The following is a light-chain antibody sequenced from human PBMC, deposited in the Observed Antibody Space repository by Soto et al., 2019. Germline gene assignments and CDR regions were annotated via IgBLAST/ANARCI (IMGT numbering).Light chain of an antibody. CDR1: QSISSW. Sequence: IQIRQYHSTLSASVGGTVTITCRASQSISSWLAWYQQKPGKAPKLLIYAASSLQSGVPSRFSGSGSGTHFTLTISSLQPEDFATYYCQQLHVYPITFAHVRLLEIK. CDR3: QQLHVYPIT. J-gene: IGKJ5*01. CDR2: AAS. V-gene: IGKV1-5*01.